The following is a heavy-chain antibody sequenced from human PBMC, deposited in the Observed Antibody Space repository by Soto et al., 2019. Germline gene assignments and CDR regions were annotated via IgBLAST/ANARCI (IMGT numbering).Heavy chain of an antibody. J-gene: IGHJ6*02. V-gene: IGHV1-69*06. D-gene: IGHD2-2*01. CDR2: VIPIFGTA. CDR1: GGTFSRSA. Sequence: SEQVSCRGSGGTFSRSAISWLRPSHGKGLAGMGGVIPIFGTANYAQKVQGRDTITADKPTSSAYMELTSLRSEDTAENYGASPRGIVVVPAGSGCARYYCGMDVWGQGTTVTVSS. CDR3: ASPRGIVVVPAGSGCARYYCGMDV.